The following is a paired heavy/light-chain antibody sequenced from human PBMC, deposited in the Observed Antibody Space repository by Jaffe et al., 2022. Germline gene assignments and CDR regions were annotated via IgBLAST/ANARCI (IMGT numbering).Heavy chain of an antibody. V-gene: IGHV3-43D*04. J-gene: IGHJ6*03. D-gene: IGHD3-9*01. Sequence: EVQLVESGGVVVQPGGSLRLSCAASGFTFDDYAMHWVRQAPGKGLEWVSLISWDGGSTYYADSVKGRFTISRDNSKNSLYLQMNSLRAEDTALYYCAKDITVRYFDWLYKRRYYYYYMDVWGKGTTVTVSS. CDR2: ISWDGGST. CDR1: GFTFDDYA. CDR3: AKDITVRYFDWLYKRRYYYYYMDV.
Light chain of an antibody. Sequence: QSALTQPRSVSGSPGQSVTISCTGTSSDVGGYNYVSWYQQHPGKAPKLMIYDVSKRPSGVPDRFSGSKSGNTASLTISGLQAEDEADYYCCSYAGSYTFDVFGTGTKVTVL. CDR3: CSYAGSYTFDV. V-gene: IGLV2-11*01. J-gene: IGLJ1*01. CDR1: SSDVGGYNY. CDR2: DVS.